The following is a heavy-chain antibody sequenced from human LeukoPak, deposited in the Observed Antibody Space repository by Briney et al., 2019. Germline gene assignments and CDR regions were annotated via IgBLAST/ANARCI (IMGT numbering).Heavy chain of an antibody. D-gene: IGHD2-2*01. CDR1: GFTFPNYG. J-gene: IGHJ6*03. V-gene: IGHV3-30*02. CDR3: ATRVEPVNYYYYMDV. Sequence: GGSLRLSCAASGFTFPNYGMHWIRQAPGKGLEWLTFIRYDGSNKYYADSVKGRFTISRDNSKNMLYLQMNSLRAEDTAVYYCATRVEPVNYYYYMDVWGKGTTVTVSS. CDR2: IRYDGSNK.